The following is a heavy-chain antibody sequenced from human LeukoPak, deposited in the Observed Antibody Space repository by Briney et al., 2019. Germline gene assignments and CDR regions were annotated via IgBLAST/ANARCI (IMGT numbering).Heavy chain of an antibody. Sequence: GGSPRLSCAASGFTFDDYAMHWVRQAPGKGLEWVSGISWNSGSIGYADSVKGRFTISRDNAKNSLYLQMNSLRAEDTALYYCAKEGHSGRALGKPLDYWGQGTLVTVSS. CDR2: ISWNSGSI. V-gene: IGHV3-9*01. CDR1: GFTFDDYA. D-gene: IGHD1-26*01. J-gene: IGHJ4*02. CDR3: AKEGHSGRALGKPLDY.